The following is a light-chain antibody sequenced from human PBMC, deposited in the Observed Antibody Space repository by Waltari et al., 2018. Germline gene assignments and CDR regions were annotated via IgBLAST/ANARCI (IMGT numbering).Light chain of an antibody. CDR3: QHYLRLPVA. CDR1: QRVGRT. CDR2: GAA. V-gene: IGKV3-20*01. Sequence: EIVLTQSQVTLPLSPGERAIVTCRASQRVGRTLAWYQQKPGRAPRPLINGAANRATGIPDRFIGSGSGTEFSLTISGLEPEDSAVYYCQHYLRLPVAFGQGTKVEIK. J-gene: IGKJ1*01.